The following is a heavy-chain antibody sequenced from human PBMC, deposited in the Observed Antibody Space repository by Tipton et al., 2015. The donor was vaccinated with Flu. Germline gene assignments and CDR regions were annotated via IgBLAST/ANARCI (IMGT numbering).Heavy chain of an antibody. V-gene: IGHV4-59*01. CDR3: ARDSGGYVYGNSYYYYYAMDV. CDR1: GDSINNYY. D-gene: IGHD4-23*01. CDR2: IYSRGST. J-gene: IGHJ6*02. Sequence: LVQPSETLSLTCNVSGDSINNYYWSWIRQAPGKGLEWIGNIYSRGSTNYSPSLKSRALISIDTSKRQFSLNLFSVTAADTAVYYCARDSGGYVYGNSYYYYYAMDVWGQGTTVTVS.